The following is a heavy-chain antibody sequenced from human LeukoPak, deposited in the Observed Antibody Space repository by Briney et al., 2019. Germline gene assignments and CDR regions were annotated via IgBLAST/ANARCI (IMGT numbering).Heavy chain of an antibody. CDR2: IYYSGGT. D-gene: IGHD4-17*01. CDR1: GGSISGYC. Sequence: SETLSLTCTVSGGSISGYCWSWLRQPPGKGLEWIGYIYYSGGTNYNPSLKSRVTISVDTSKNQFSLKRSSVTAADTAVYYCARPPATGPNWYFDVWGRGTLVTVSS. CDR3: ARPPATGPNWYFDV. J-gene: IGHJ2*01. V-gene: IGHV4-59*08.